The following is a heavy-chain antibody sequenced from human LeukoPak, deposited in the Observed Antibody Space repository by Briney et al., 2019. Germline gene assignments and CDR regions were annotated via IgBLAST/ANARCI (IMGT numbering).Heavy chain of an antibody. Sequence: ASVKVSCKASGYTFTSYAMNWVRQAPGQGLEWMGWINTNTGNPTYAQGFTGRFVFSLDTSVSTAYLQISSLKAEDTAVYYCARDSCSGGSCYPLFDYWGQGTLVTVSS. CDR1: GYTFTSYA. CDR2: INTNTGNP. J-gene: IGHJ4*02. V-gene: IGHV7-4-1*02. CDR3: ARDSCSGGSCYPLFDY. D-gene: IGHD2-15*01.